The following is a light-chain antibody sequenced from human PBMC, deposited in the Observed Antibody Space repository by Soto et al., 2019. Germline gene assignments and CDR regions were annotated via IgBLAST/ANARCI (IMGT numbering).Light chain of an antibody. V-gene: IGLV3-21*02. CDR3: QVWDSSSDHPGV. CDR1: KNGNKS. Sequence: SYELTQPPPVSVAPGQTARISCGGNKNGNKSVHWYQQKPGQAPVLVVYDDSDRPSGIPERFSGSNSGNTATLTISRVEAGDEADYYCQVWDSSSDHPGVFGTGTKVTVL. J-gene: IGLJ1*01. CDR2: DDS.